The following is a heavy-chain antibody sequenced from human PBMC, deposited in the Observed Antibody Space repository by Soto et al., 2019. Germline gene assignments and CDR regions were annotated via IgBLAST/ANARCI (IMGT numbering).Heavy chain of an antibody. CDR2: FAGDFINT. CDR3: ARDSSAMYCSSTSCYQADYYYYYGMDV. V-gene: IGHV3-23*01. Sequence: EVQLLESGGGLVQPGGSLRLSCAASGFTVNNHAMHWVRQAPGEGLEWVSGFAGDFINTRYADSVKGRFTISRDNSKNTLYLKMNSLRAEDTAVYYCARDSSAMYCSSTSCYQADYYYYYGMDVWCQGTTVTVSS. J-gene: IGHJ6*02. CDR1: GFTVNNHA. D-gene: IGHD2-2*01.